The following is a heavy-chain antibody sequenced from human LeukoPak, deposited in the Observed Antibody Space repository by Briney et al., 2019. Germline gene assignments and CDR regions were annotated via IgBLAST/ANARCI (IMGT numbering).Heavy chain of an antibody. J-gene: IGHJ3*02. V-gene: IGHV1-18*01. CDR3: ARDRRYFDWLLSIRDAFDI. Sequence: ASVKVSCKASGYTFTSYGISWVRQAPGQGLEWMGCISAYNGNTNYAQKLQGRVTMTTDTSTNTAYMELRSLRSDDTAVYYCARDRRYFDWLLSIRDAFDIWGQGTMVTVSS. CDR2: ISAYNGNT. D-gene: IGHD3-9*01. CDR1: GYTFTSYG.